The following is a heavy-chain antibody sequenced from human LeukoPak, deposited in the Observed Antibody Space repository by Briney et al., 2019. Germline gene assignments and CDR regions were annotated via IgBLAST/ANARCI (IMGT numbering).Heavy chain of an antibody. CDR2: IRYDGSNK. CDR1: GFTFSSYG. V-gene: IGHV3-30*02. D-gene: IGHD5-12*01. Sequence: GGSLRLSCAASGFTFSSYGMHWVRQAPGKGLEWVAFIRYDGSNKYYADSVKGRFTISRDNSKNTLYLQMNSLRAEDTAVYYCAKEGCSGYDYVPWFDPWGQGTLVTVSS. J-gene: IGHJ5*02. CDR3: AKEGCSGYDYVPWFDP.